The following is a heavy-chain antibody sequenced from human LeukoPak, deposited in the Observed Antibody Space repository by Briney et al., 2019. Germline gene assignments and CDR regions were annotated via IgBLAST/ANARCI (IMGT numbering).Heavy chain of an antibody. J-gene: IGHJ4*02. CDR1: GGPIIASY. Sequence: SETLTLTCAVSGGPIIASYWSWIRQPPGKGLEWIGYTHYSGTGNYNPSLKSRVTISIDTSKNRFSLRLTSVTAADTAVYYCARVRFYDTTGYSTSYYLDYWGQGALVTVSS. CDR3: ARVRFYDTTGYSTSYYLDY. D-gene: IGHD3-22*01. V-gene: IGHV4-59*01. CDR2: THYSGTG.